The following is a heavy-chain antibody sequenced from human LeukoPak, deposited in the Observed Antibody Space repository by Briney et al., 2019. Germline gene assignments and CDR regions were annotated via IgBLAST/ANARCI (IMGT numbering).Heavy chain of an antibody. CDR2: ISPTGSTT. D-gene: IGHD6-6*01. CDR3: ARGPNSNWSGLDF. V-gene: IGHV3-74*01. CDR1: GFSFSGHW. Sequence: GGSLRLSCTASGFSFSGHWMHWAHQLPGKGLVWVSRISPTGSTTSYADSVKGRFTVSRDNAKNALYLQVNNLRAEDTAVYYCARGPNSNWSGLDFWGQGTLLTVSS. J-gene: IGHJ4*02.